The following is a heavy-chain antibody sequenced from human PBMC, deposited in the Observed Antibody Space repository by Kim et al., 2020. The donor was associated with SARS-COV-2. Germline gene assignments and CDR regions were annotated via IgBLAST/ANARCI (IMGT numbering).Heavy chain of an antibody. Sequence: ASVKVSCEASGYTFTAYSIHWVRQAPGQGLEWMGRINPSNGVTNYAQKFQGRVTMTRDTSISTAFMEPTRVTSDDTAVYYCVRGIDYWGQGTLITVSS. CDR2: INPSNGVT. J-gene: IGHJ4*02. V-gene: IGHV1-2*06. CDR3: VRGIDY. CDR1: GYTFTAYS.